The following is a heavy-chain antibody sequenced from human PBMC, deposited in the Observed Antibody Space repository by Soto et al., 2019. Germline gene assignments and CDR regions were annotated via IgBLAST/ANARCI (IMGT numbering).Heavy chain of an antibody. V-gene: IGHV1-18*04. CDR3: ARVRSVTTPRGWFDP. CDR1: GYTFTSYG. J-gene: IGHJ5*02. CDR2: ISAYNGNT. Sequence: ASVKVSCKTSGYTFTSYGISWVRQAPGQGLEWMGWISAYNGNTNYAQKLQGRVTMTTDTSTSTAYMELRSLRSDDTAVYYCARVRSVTTPRGWFDPWGQGTLVTVSS. D-gene: IGHD4-4*01.